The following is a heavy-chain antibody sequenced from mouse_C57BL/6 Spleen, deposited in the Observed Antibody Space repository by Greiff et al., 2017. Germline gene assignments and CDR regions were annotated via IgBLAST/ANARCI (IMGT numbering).Heavy chain of an antibody. V-gene: IGHV10-3*01. CDR2: IRSKSSNYAT. Sequence: EVQGVESGGGLVQPKGSLKLSCAASGFTFNTYAMHWVRQAPGKGLEWVARIRSKSSNYATYYADSVKDRFTISRDDSQSMLYLQMNNLKTEDTAMYYCVRGDYDYDVDYYAMDYWGQGTSVTVSS. D-gene: IGHD2-4*01. CDR3: VRGDYDYDVDYYAMDY. J-gene: IGHJ4*01. CDR1: GFTFNTYA.